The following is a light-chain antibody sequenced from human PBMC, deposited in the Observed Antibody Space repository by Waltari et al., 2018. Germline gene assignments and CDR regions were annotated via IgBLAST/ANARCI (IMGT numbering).Light chain of an antibody. V-gene: IGKV1-9*01. J-gene: IGKJ4*01. Sequence: DIQLTQSPSFLSASIGDRVINTCRASQDITSYLTLYQLKPGKAPKLLIFHASTLQPGVPPRFSASGSGTDFTLTISSLQPEDFATYYCQQFYTYPLTFGGGTKVESK. CDR1: QDITSY. CDR3: QQFYTYPLT. CDR2: HAS.